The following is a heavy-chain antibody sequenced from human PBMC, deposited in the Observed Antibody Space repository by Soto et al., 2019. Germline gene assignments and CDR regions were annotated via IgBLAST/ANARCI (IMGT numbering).Heavy chain of an antibody. Sequence: QVQLVQSGAEMKKPGASVKVSCKASGYTFTSYYMYWVRQAPGQGLEWMGRINPSDGSTTYAEKFKGRVTMTTDTSTRAVYMELSSLRSEDTGVYYCARVAARPGVIDYWGQGTQVTVSS. CDR2: INPSDGST. CDR3: ARVAARPGVIDY. D-gene: IGHD6-6*01. V-gene: IGHV1-46*01. CDR1: GYTFTSYY. J-gene: IGHJ4*02.